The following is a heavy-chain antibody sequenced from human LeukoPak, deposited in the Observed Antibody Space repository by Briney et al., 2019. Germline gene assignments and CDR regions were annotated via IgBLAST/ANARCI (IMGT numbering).Heavy chain of an antibody. Sequence: GGSLRLSCAASGVTVSSNYMTWVRQAPGKGLEWVSVMYSGGNTYYTDSVKGRFTISRDHSKNTVYLQMNSLRAADTAVYYCARLSVVVVATFAGDTFDHWGQGTPVTVSS. CDR1: GVTVSSNY. V-gene: IGHV3-66*04. CDR3: ARLSVVVVATFAGDTFDH. D-gene: IGHD2-15*01. J-gene: IGHJ4*02. CDR2: MYSGGNT.